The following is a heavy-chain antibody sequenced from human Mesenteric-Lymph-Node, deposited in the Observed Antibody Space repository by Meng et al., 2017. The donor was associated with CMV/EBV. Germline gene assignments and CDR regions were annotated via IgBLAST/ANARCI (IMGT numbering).Heavy chain of an antibody. J-gene: IGHJ6*02. Sequence: GESLKISCAASGFTFSTYSMNWVRQAPGKGLEWVSYISSSSTTIYYADSVKGRFTISRDNAKNSLYLQVNSLRAEDTAVYYCARDCRNRPSCSYPYYSGMDVWGQGTTVTVSS. V-gene: IGHV3-48*04. CDR2: ISSSSTTI. CDR1: GFTFSTYS. D-gene: IGHD2-2*01. CDR3: ARDCRNRPSCSYPYYSGMDV.